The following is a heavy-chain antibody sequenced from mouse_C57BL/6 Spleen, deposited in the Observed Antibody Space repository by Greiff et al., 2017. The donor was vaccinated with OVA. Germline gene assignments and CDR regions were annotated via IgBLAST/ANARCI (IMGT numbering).Heavy chain of an antibody. Sequence: LVESGAELVRPGASVTLSCKASGYTFTDYEMHWVKQTPVHGLEWIGAIDPETGGTAYNQKFKGKAILTADKSSSTAYMELRSLTSEDSAVYYCTRDWDGDYWGQGTTLTVSS. J-gene: IGHJ2*01. D-gene: IGHD4-1*01. V-gene: IGHV1-15*01. CDR2: IDPETGGT. CDR3: TRDWDGDY. CDR1: GYTFTDYE.